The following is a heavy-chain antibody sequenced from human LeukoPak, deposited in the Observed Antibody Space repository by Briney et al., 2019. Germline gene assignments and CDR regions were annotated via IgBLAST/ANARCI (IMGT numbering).Heavy chain of an antibody. CDR3: ARHALDRVRYGPNNWFDP. D-gene: IGHD1-1*01. J-gene: IGHJ5*02. CDR2: IYTSGST. CDR1: GGSISSYY. V-gene: IGHV4-4*07. Sequence: SETLSLTCTVSGGSISSYYWSWIRQPAGKGLEWIGRIYTSGSTNYNPSLKSRVTISVDTSKNQFSLKLSSVTAADTAVYYCARHALDRVRYGPNNWFDPWGQGTLVTVSS.